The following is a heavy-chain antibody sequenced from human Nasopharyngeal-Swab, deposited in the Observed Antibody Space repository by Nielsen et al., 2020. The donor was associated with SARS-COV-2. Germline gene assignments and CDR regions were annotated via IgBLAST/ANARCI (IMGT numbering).Heavy chain of an antibody. V-gene: IGHV3-23*01. CDR2: ISCSGGST. J-gene: IGHJ4*02. CDR1: GFTFSSYA. D-gene: IGHD4-23*01. Sequence: GGSLRLSCTASGFTFSSYAMSWVRQAPGKGLEWVSEISCSGGSTYYAESVKGRFTISRDNSKNTLYLQMSSLRAEDTAIYYCAKDLGVESPLWFDYWGQGTLLTVSS. CDR3: AKDLGVESPLWFDY.